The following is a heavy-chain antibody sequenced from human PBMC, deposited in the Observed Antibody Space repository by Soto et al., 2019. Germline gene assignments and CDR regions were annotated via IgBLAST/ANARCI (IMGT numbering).Heavy chain of an antibody. D-gene: IGHD3-3*01. J-gene: IGHJ4*02. CDR1: GGSISSYY. CDR2: IYYSGST. V-gene: IGHV4-59*08. Sequence: SETLSLTCTVSGGSISSYYWSWIRQPPGKGLEWIGYIYYSGSTNYNPSLKSRVTISVDTSKNQFSLKLSSVTAADTAVYYCARRPTIYQPIDCWGQGTLVTVSS. CDR3: ARRPTIYQPIDC.